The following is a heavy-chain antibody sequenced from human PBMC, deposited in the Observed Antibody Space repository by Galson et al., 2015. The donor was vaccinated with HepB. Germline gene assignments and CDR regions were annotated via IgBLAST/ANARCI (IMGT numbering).Heavy chain of an antibody. CDR2: ITGSGGGT. CDR1: GFTFSSYA. Sequence: SLRLSCAASGFTFSSYAMSWVRQAPGKGLEWVSGITGSGGGTYYADFVKGRLTISRDNSKNTLYLQMNSLRAEDTAIYYCAKVPNFYCSGGNCYFDYWGQGTLVTVSS. V-gene: IGHV3-23*01. D-gene: IGHD2-15*01. J-gene: IGHJ4*02. CDR3: AKVPNFYCSGGNCYFDY.